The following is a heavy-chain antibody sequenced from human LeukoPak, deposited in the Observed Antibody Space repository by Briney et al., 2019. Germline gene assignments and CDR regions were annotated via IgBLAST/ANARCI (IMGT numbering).Heavy chain of an antibody. CDR2: IEHGESTT. CDR1: GFTLSSYE. D-gene: IGHD6-19*01. V-gene: IGHV3-23*01. Sequence: GGSLRLSCMVSGFTLSSYEMSWIRQAPGKGLEWVSSIEHGESTTHYADSVRGRFTISRDNYKNTLYLQLTSLSDDDTAVYFCARNSGWYGISWGQGTLVIVSS. CDR3: ARNSGWYGIS. J-gene: IGHJ4*02.